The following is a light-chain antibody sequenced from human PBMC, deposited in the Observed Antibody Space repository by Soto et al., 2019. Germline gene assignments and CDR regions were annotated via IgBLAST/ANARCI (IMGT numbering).Light chain of an antibody. CDR1: QGITGC. Sequence: DIQLTQPPPTLSASVGDRVTITCRASQGITGCLAWYQQKPGTAPQLLILDASAMESGVSPRFTGSGTGTAFTISISNLEQDAFATYYCQQYQRYWTFGHGTKVDIK. CDR2: DAS. V-gene: IGKV1-5*01. CDR3: QQYQRYWT. J-gene: IGKJ1*01.